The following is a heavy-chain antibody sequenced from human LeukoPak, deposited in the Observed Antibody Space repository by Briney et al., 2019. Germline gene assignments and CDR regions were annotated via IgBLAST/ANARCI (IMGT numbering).Heavy chain of an antibody. CDR3: ARTHHSHYYDSSGYYSGFDY. Sequence: ASVTVSCKASGYTFTSYYMHWVRQAPGQGLEWMGVINPSGSNTSYAQKFQGRVTMTRDMSTSTVYMELSSLRSEDTAVYYCARTHHSHYYDSSGYYSGFDYWGQGTLVTVSS. V-gene: IGHV1-46*01. D-gene: IGHD3-22*01. CDR1: GYTFTSYY. CDR2: INPSGSNT. J-gene: IGHJ4*02.